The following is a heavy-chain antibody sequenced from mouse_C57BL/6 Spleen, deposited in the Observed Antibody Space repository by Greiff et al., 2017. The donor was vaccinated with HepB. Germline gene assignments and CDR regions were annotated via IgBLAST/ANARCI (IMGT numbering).Heavy chain of an antibody. CDR1: GYTFTSYW. D-gene: IGHD1-1*01. CDR3: ARPITTGLFDY. V-gene: IGHV1-64*01. J-gene: IGHJ2*01. CDR2: IHPNSGST. Sequence: QVQLKQPGAELVKPGASVKLSCKASGYTFTSYWMHWVKQRPGQGLEWIGMIHPNSGSTNYNEKFKSKATLTVDKSSSTAYMQLSSLTSEDSAVYYCARPITTGLFDYWGQGTTLTVSS.